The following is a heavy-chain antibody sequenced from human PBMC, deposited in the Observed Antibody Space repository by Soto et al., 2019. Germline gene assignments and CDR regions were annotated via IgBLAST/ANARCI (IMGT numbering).Heavy chain of an antibody. CDR3: AKDLSPYFDWLLYPNWFDP. CDR2: ISYDGSNK. Sequence: GGSLRLSCAASGFTFSSYGMHWVRQAPGKGLEWVAVISYDGSNKYYADSVKGRFTISRDNSKNTLYLQMNSLRAEDTAVYYCAKDLSPYFDWLLYPNWFDPWGQGTLVTVSS. D-gene: IGHD3-9*01. CDR1: GFTFSSYG. J-gene: IGHJ5*02. V-gene: IGHV3-30*18.